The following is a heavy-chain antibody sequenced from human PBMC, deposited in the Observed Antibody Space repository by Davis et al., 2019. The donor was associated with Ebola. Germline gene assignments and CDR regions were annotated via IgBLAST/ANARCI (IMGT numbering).Heavy chain of an antibody. D-gene: IGHD3-3*01. CDR3: AKNYEVITIFTEFDS. CDR2: ISFDGNNK. Sequence: GESLKISCAASGFNFRGYAMHWLRQAPGKGLEWVALISFDGNNKYYADSVKGRFTISRDNAKNTPFLQMNSLRAEDTAVYYCAKNYEVITIFTEFDSWGQGTLVSVSS. CDR1: GFNFRGYA. J-gene: IGHJ4*02. V-gene: IGHV3-30-3*02.